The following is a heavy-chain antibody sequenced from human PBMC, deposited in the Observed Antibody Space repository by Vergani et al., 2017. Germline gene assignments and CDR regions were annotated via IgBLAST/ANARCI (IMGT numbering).Heavy chain of an antibody. D-gene: IGHD3-10*01. Sequence: QVTLRESGPALVKPTQTLTLTCTFSGFSLSTSGMCVSWIRQPPGKALEWLARIDWDDDKYYSTSLKTSLTISKDTSKNQVVLTMTNMDPVDTATYYCARIYYGSGSHADHDAFDIWGQGTMVTVSS. CDR3: ARIYYGSGSHADHDAFDI. V-gene: IGHV2-70*15. J-gene: IGHJ3*02. CDR1: GFSLSTSGMC. CDR2: IDWDDDK.